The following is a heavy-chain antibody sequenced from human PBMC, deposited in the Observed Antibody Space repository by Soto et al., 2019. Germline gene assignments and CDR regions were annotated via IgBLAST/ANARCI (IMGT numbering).Heavy chain of an antibody. J-gene: IGHJ6*02. Sequence: ASVKVSCKASGYTFSTYGMHWVRQAPGQSLEWMGWLNGGTGQTRYSQRFQDRVIITRDTSASTGYMELGSLRSEDTAVYYCARGKGMEENYFYYCMDIWGQGTTVTVSS. V-gene: IGHV1-3*01. D-gene: IGHD1-1*01. CDR3: ARGKGMEENYFYYCMDI. CDR2: LNGGTGQT. CDR1: GYTFSTYG.